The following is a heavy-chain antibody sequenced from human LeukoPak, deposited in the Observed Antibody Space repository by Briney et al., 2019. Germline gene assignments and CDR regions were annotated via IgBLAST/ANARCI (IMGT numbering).Heavy chain of an antibody. V-gene: IGHV3-30*18. Sequence: GGSLRLSCAASGFTFSYYGMHWVRQAPSKGLEWVAVISYDGSNKYYADSVKGRFTISRDNSKNTLYLQMNSLRAEDTAVYYCAKVLRYFDWPPRDNWFDPWGQGTLVTVSS. J-gene: IGHJ5*02. D-gene: IGHD3-9*01. CDR3: AKVLRYFDWPPRDNWFDP. CDR2: ISYDGSNK. CDR1: GFTFSYYG.